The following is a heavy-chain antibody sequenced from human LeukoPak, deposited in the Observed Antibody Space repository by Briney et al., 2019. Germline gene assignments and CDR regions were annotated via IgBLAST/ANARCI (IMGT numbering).Heavy chain of an antibody. CDR2: IYYSGST. J-gene: IGHJ4*02. V-gene: IGHV4-38-2*02. Sequence: SETLSLTCTVSGYSISSGYYWGWIRQPPGKGLEWIGSIYYSGSTYYNPSLKSRVTISVDTSKNQFSLKLSSVTAADTAIYYCARDAKYYYGSRTYFFFGYWGQGTLLTVSS. CDR1: GYSISSGYY. D-gene: IGHD3-10*01. CDR3: ARDAKYYYGSRTYFFFGY.